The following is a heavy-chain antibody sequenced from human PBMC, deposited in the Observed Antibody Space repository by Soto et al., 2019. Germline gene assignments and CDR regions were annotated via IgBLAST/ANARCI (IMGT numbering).Heavy chain of an antibody. V-gene: IGHV3-73*01. CDR1: GFVFKDSS. CDR2: IRDRAYSYAT. Sequence: VGSLRLSCAASGFVFKDSSIHWVRQASGKGLEWVGRIRDRAYSYATAYAASVKGRFTISRDDSSSTAYLQMDSLKTEDTAIYYCTRLISAAQDYWGQGTLVTVSS. D-gene: IGHD3-10*01. J-gene: IGHJ4*02. CDR3: TRLISAAQDY.